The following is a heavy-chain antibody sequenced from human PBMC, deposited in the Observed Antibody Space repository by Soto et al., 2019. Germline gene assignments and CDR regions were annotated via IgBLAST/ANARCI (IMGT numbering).Heavy chain of an antibody. V-gene: IGHV3-21*01. Sequence: GSLRLSCAASGFTFSSYSMNWVRQAPGKGLEWVSSIISSSSYIYYADSVKGRFTISRDNAKNSLYLQMNSLRAEDTAVYYFARDLSVVPAAKRYYYYGMDVWGQGTTVTVSS. CDR2: IISSSSYI. J-gene: IGHJ6*02. D-gene: IGHD2-2*01. CDR1: GFTFSSYS. CDR3: ARDLSVVPAAKRYYYYGMDV.